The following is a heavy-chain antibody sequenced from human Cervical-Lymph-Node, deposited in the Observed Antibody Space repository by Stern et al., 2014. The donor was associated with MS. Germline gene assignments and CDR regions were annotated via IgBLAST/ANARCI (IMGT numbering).Heavy chain of an antibody. J-gene: IGHJ4*02. CDR2: INPNSGDT. Sequence: VQLVESGAEVKKPWASVKVSCKASGYSFTGYFLHWVRQAPGQGLEWMGWINPNSGDTIYAQKFHGRVTMTRDSSSSTAYMELSSLRSDDTAVYYCARDGRSSYGSGSYYSSGYWGQGTLVTVSS. CDR3: ARDGRSSYGSGSYYSSGY. CDR1: GYSFTGYF. V-gene: IGHV1-2*02. D-gene: IGHD3-10*01.